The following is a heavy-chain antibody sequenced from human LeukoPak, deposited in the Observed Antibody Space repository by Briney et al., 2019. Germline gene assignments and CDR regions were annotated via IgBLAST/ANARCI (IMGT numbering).Heavy chain of an antibody. Sequence: PGRSLRLSCAASGFTFSSYGMHWVRQAPGKGLEGVAVIWYDGSNKYYADSVKGRFTISRGNSKNTLYLQMNSLRAEDTAVYYCARDHLASSPSNWFDPWGQGTLVTVSS. CDR2: IWYDGSNK. V-gene: IGHV3-33*01. CDR3: ARDHLASSPSNWFDP. J-gene: IGHJ5*02. CDR1: GFTFSSYG. D-gene: IGHD6-13*01.